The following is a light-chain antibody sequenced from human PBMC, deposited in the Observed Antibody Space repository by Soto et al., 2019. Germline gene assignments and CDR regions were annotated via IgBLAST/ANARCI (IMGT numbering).Light chain of an antibody. CDR3: QQLNSYPLT. CDR1: QGISSY. V-gene: IGKV1-9*01. Sequence: DIQLTQSPSFLSASVGDRVTITCRASQGISSYLAWYQHKPGKAPKLLIYGASTLQSGVPSRFSGSGSGTEFTLTISSLQPEDFATYYCQQLNSYPLTFGGGTKVDIK. CDR2: GAS. J-gene: IGKJ4*01.